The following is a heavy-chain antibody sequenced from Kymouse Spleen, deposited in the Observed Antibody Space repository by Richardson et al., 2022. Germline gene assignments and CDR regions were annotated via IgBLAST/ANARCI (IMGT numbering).Heavy chain of an antibody. CDR2: IKSKTDGGTT. CDR3: TTASIVGATGDY. V-gene: IGHV3-15*01. J-gene: IGHJ4*02. CDR1: GFTFSNAW. D-gene: IGHD1-26*01. Sequence: EVQLVESGGGLVKPGGSLRLSCAASGFTFSNAWMSWVRQAPGKGLEWVGRIKSKTDGGTTDYAAPVKGRFTISRDDSKNTLYLQMNSLKTEDTAVYYCTTASIVGATGDYWGQGTLVTVSS.